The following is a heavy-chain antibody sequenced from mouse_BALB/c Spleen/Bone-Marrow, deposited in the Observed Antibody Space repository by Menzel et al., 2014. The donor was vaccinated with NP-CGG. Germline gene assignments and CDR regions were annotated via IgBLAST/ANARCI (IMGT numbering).Heavy chain of an antibody. V-gene: IGHV1S56*01. CDR3: ARSGDSSGYGFAY. CDR2: IYPGDGST. CDR1: GYTFTSYD. Sequence: QVQLKQSGPELVKTSALGKISCKASGYTFTSYDINWVKQRPGQGLEWIGWIYPGDGSTKYNEKFKGKATLTAGKSSSKAYMQLSSLTSENSAVYFCARSGDSSGYGFAYWGQRTLVTVSA. D-gene: IGHD3-2*01. J-gene: IGHJ3*01.